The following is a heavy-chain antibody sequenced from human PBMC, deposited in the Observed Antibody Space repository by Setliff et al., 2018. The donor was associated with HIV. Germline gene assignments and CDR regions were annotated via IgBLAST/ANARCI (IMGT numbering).Heavy chain of an antibody. Sequence: SETLSLTCTVSGGSISSYYWSWIRQPPGKGLEWIGEINHSGSTNYNPSLKSRVTMSVDKSKNQFSLRLSSVTAADTAVYYCARARRAGSGPKYFQHWGRGTLVTVSS. CDR1: GGSISSYY. V-gene: IGHV4-34*01. J-gene: IGHJ1*01. CDR3: ARARRAGSGPKYFQH. CDR2: INHSGST. D-gene: IGHD2-15*01.